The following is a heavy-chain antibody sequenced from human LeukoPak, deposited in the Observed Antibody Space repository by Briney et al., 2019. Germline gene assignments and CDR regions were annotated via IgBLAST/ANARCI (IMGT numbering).Heavy chain of an antibody. Sequence: SETLSLTGTVSGAFNNGVNYYWSGSRQPPGKGLEYIGRVYTTGSTNYNPSLESRVTISLDTSKNQFSLKLKTVTAADTAVYYCARFRFSRGYFFDYWGRGALVTVSS. D-gene: IGHD2-2*01. CDR2: VYTTGST. J-gene: IGHJ4*02. V-gene: IGHV4-61*02. CDR1: GAFNNGVNYY. CDR3: ARFRFSRGYFFDY.